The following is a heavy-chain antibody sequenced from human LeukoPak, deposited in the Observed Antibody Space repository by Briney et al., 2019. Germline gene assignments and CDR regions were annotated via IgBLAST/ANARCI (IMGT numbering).Heavy chain of an antibody. Sequence: GGSLRLSCAASGFTFSSYAMHWVRQAPGKGLEYVSAISSNGGSTYYANSVKGRFTISRDNSKNTLYLQMGSLRAEDMAVYYCARSRLHYDSSGYYGDLFDYWGQGTLVTVSS. V-gene: IGHV3-64*01. D-gene: IGHD3-22*01. J-gene: IGHJ4*02. CDR1: GFTFSSYA. CDR2: ISSNGGST. CDR3: ARSRLHYDSSGYYGDLFDY.